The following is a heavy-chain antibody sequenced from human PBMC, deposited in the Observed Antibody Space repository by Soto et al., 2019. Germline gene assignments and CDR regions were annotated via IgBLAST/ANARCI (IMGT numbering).Heavy chain of an antibody. Sequence: QVQLVESGGGVVQPGRPLRLSCAASGFTFSSYAMHWVRQAPGKGLEWVAVISYDGSNKYYADSVKGRFTISRDNSKNTLYLQMNSLRAEDTAVYYCARAGNYDFWSGYPELYYYYGMDVWGQGTTVTVSS. V-gene: IGHV3-30-3*01. J-gene: IGHJ6*02. CDR3: ARAGNYDFWSGYPELYYYYGMDV. D-gene: IGHD3-3*01. CDR1: GFTFSSYA. CDR2: ISYDGSNK.